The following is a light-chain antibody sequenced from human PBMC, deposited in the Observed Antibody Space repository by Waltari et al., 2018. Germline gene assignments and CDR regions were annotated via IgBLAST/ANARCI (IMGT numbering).Light chain of an antibody. CDR2: GPF. J-gene: IGKJ4*02. V-gene: IGKV3-20*01. Sequence: ENVFTQSPDTLSFSPGGGAPLSCRTSMTIRTTSLAWYQQKPGQAPTLLIYGPFTRATGIPDRFSGSGSGTDFSLTISSLEPEDFAVYYCQQYESSPGTFGRGTKVEIK. CDR1: MTIRTTS. CDR3: QQYESSPGT.